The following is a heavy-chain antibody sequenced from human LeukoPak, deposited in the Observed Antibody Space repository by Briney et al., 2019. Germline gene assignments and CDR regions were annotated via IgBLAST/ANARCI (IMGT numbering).Heavy chain of an antibody. CDR1: GFTFSSYA. V-gene: IGHV3-23*01. CDR3: ASLGYYDIPRNDY. D-gene: IGHD3-9*01. Sequence: HPGGSLRLSCAASGFTFSSYAMSWVRQAPGKGLEWVSAISGSGGSTYYADSVKGRFTIPRDNAKNSLYLQMNSLRAEDTAVYYCASLGYYDIPRNDYWGQGTLVTVSS. J-gene: IGHJ4*02. CDR2: ISGSGGST.